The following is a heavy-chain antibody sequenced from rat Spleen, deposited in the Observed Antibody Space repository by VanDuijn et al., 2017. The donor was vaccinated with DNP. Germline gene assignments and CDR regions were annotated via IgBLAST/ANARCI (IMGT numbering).Heavy chain of an antibody. D-gene: IGHD1-11*01. CDR1: GYSITSSY. CDR2: ISYSGFT. J-gene: IGHJ2*01. V-gene: IGHV3-1*01. CDR3: ARWTTEGSGFDY. Sequence: EVQLQESGPGLVKPSQSLSLTCSVTGYSITSSYWGWIRKFPGNKMEWMGYISYSGFTSFSPFLKGRISITRDTSQNQVFLQLSSVTTEDTATYYCARWTTEGSGFDYWGQGLMVTVSS.